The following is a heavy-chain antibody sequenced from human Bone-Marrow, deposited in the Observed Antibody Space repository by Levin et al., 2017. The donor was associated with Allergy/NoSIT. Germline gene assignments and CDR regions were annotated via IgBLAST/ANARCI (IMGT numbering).Heavy chain of an antibody. CDR2: TYWDEDR. CDR1: GLSLNSSGVG. J-gene: IGHJ5*02. D-gene: IGHD3-10*01. Sequence: SGPTLVKPTQTLTLTCTFSGLSLNSSGVGVGWIRQPPGKALEWLALTYWDEDRRYSPSLRSKLTITRDTTKNQVALRMTNVDPVDSGTYYCTFRTGTTGVPGSDYFDPWGQGTLVTVSS. CDR3: TFRTGTTGVPGSDYFDP. V-gene: IGHV2-5*02.